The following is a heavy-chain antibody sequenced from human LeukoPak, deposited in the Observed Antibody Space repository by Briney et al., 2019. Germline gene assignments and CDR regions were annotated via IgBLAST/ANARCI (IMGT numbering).Heavy chain of an antibody. V-gene: IGHV1-69*13. J-gene: IGHJ6*02. CDR3: GATYDSSGYGMDV. CDR2: IIPIFGTA. Sequence: ASVKVSCKASGYTFTSYGISWVRQAPGQGLEWMGGIIPIFGTADYAQKSQGRVTITADESTSTAYMELSGLRSEDTAVYYCGATYDSSGYGMDVWGQGTTVTVSS. CDR1: GYTFTSYG. D-gene: IGHD3-22*01.